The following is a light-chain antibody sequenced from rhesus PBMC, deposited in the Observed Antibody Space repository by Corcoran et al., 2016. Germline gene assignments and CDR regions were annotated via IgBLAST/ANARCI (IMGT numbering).Light chain of an antibody. V-gene: IGKV1-74*01. J-gene: IGKJ2*01. CDR2: KAS. CDR1: EKFNNY. Sequence: DIQMTQSPSSLSASVGDRVTITCRASEKFNNYLNWYQQKPGKAPKLLIYKASTLQSGVPSRFSGSGSGTDYTFTISSLQPEDVATYYCQHGYGTPYSFGQGTKVEIK. CDR3: QHGYGTPYS.